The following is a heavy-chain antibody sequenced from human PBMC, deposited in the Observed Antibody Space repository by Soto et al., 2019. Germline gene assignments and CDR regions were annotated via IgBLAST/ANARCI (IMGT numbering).Heavy chain of an antibody. CDR2: INHSGST. CDR3: ARDLVATHGIVVVITRRYFDY. V-gene: IGHV4-34*01. Sequence: PSETLSLTCAVYGGSFSGYYWSWIRQPPGKGLEWIGEINHSGSTNYNPSLKSRVTISVDTSKNQFSLQLNSVTPEDTAVYYCARDLVATHGIVVVITRRYFDYWGQGTLVTFSS. J-gene: IGHJ4*02. CDR1: GGSFSGYY. D-gene: IGHD3-22*01.